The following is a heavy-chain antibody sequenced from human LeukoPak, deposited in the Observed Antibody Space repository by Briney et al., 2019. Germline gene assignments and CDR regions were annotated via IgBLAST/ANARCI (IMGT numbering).Heavy chain of an antibody. J-gene: IGHJ3*02. V-gene: IGHV4-39*01. D-gene: IGHD1-26*01. CDR2: IYYSGST. Sequence: PSETLSLTCTVSGGSISSSSYYWGWVRQPPGKGLEWIGSIYYSGSTYYNPSLKGRVTISVDTSKNQFSLKLSSVTAADTAVYYCARHDAGFGSYYGDAFDIWGQGTMVTVSS. CDR3: ARHDAGFGSYYGDAFDI. CDR1: GGSISSSSYY.